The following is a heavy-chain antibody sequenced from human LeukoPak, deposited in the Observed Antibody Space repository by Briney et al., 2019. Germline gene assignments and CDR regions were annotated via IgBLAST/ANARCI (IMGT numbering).Heavy chain of an antibody. CDR3: AKDPEWGCSSTSCYVSFYDY. J-gene: IGHJ4*02. V-gene: IGHV3-23*01. CDR2: ISGSGGST. D-gene: IGHD2-2*01. Sequence: GGSLRLSCAASGFTFSSSAMSWVRQAPGKALEWVSAISGSGGSTYYADSVKGRFTISRDNSKNTLYLQMNSLRAEDTAVYYCAKDPEWGCSSTSCYVSFYDYWGQGTLVTVSS. CDR1: GFTFSSSA.